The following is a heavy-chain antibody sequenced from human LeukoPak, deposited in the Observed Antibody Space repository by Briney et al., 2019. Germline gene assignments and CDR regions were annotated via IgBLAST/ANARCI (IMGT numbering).Heavy chain of an antibody. J-gene: IGHJ4*02. CDR2: ISSSSSYI. D-gene: IGHD2-21*02. Sequence: PGGSLRLSCAASGFTFSSYSMNWVRQAPGKGLEWVSSISSSSSYIYYADSVKGRFTISRDNAKNSLYLQMNSLRAEDTAVYYCARLVVVTAISDSWGQGTLVTVSS. CDR3: ARLVVVTAISDS. CDR1: GFTFSSYS. V-gene: IGHV3-21*01.